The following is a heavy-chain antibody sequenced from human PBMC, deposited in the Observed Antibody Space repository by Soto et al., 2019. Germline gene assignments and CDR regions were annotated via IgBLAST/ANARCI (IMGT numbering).Heavy chain of an antibody. CDR1: DYSISSGDY. CDR3: TRTGSSGTPVDY. V-gene: IGHV4-38-2*01. D-gene: IGHD1-26*01. CDR2: IYHSGST. J-gene: IGHJ4*02. Sequence: SETLSLTCGVSDYSISSGDYWGWIRQPPGKGLEWIGNIYHSGSTHYNPALKSRVTISVDTSKNPFSLKLKSVTAADTAVSYCTRTGSSGTPVDYWGKRTLVTVSS.